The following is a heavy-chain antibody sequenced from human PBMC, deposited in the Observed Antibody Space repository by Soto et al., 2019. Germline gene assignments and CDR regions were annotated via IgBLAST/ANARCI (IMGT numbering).Heavy chain of an antibody. J-gene: IGHJ3*02. CDR1: GGTFSSYT. Sequence: VASVKVSCKASGGTFSSYTMSWVRQAPGQGLEWMGRIIPILGIANYAQKFQGRVTITADKSTSTAYMELSSLRSEDTAVYYCARDLKTHQVGVVPAAIGAFDIWGQGTMVTVSS. CDR3: ARDLKTHQVGVVPAAIGAFDI. V-gene: IGHV1-69*04. D-gene: IGHD2-2*01. CDR2: IIPILGIA.